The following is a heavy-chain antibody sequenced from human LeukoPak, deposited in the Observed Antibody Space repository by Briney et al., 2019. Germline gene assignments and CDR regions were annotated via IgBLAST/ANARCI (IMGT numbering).Heavy chain of an antibody. CDR1: GFTFSSYA. CDR2: ISASGGST. J-gene: IGHJ3*02. CDR3: AKSYSGSRGAFDI. V-gene: IGHV3-23*01. Sequence: GGSLRLSCAASGFTFSSYAVSWVRQAPGKGLEWVSTISASGGSTYYADSVKGWFTISRDNSKNTVYLQMNSLRAEDTAVYYCAKSYSGSRGAFDIWGQGTMVTVSS. D-gene: IGHD1-26*01.